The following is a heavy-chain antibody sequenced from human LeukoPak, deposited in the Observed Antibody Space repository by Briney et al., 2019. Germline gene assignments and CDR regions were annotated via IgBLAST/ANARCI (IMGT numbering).Heavy chain of an antibody. V-gene: IGHV3-21*01. D-gene: IGHD2-15*01. CDR1: GFTFSSYS. J-gene: IGHJ4*02. CDR3: ARDEDCSGGSCYGQPYLDY. CDR2: ISSSSSYI. Sequence: GGSLRLSCAASGFTFSSYSMNWVRQAPGKGREWVSSISSSSSYIYYADSVKGRFTISRDNAKNSLYLQMNSLRAEDTAVYYCARDEDCSGGSCYGQPYLDYWGQGTLVTVSS.